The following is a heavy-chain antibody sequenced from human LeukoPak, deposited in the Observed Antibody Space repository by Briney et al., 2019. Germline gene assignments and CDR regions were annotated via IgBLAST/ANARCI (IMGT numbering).Heavy chain of an antibody. V-gene: IGHV1-69*13. J-gene: IGHJ5*02. Sequence: SVKVSCKAFGGTFSSYAISWVRQAPGQGLEWMGGIIPIFGTANYAQKFQGRVTITADESTSTAYMELSSLRSEDTAVYYCASSRMVYAIRGQVWFDPWGQGILVTVSS. CDR3: ASSRMVYAIRGQVWFDP. D-gene: IGHD2-8*01. CDR2: IIPIFGTA. CDR1: GGTFSSYA.